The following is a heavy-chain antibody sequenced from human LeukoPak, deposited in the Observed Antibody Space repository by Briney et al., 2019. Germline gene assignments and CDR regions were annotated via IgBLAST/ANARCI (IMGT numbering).Heavy chain of an antibody. CDR1: GFTFSNYA. CDR3: AKDFVVVPGNVNYFDY. V-gene: IGHV3-23*01. D-gene: IGHD2-21*02. J-gene: IGHJ4*02. CDR2: ISGSGDNT. Sequence: PGGSLRLSCAASGFTFSNYAMSWVRLAPGKGLEWVSAISGSGDNTYYADSVKGRFTVSRDNSKNTLYVQMKSLRAEDTAVYYCAKDFVVVPGNVNYFDYWGQGTLVTVSS.